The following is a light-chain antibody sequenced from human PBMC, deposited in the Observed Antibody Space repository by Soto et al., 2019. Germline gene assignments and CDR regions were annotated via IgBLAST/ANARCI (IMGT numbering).Light chain of an antibody. J-gene: IGKJ2*01. Sequence: EIVLTQSPGTLSLSPGARATLSCRASQSVSSSYLTWYQQKPGQAPRLLIYGASTSSTGIPDRFSGSGSGTDFTLSISGLEPEDFAVYYCQYYGSSLYTFGQGTKLEVK. V-gene: IGKV3-20*01. CDR1: QSVSSSY. CDR2: GAS. CDR3: QYYGSSLYT.